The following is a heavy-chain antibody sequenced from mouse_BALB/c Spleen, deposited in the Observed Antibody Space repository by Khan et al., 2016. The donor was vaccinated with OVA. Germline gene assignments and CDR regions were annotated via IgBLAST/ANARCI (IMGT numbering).Heavy chain of an antibody. V-gene: IGHV1-7*01. CDR2: INPTSGYT. Sequence: VQLQESGTELAKPGASVKMSCKASGYTFTTYWMHRVKQRPGQGLEWIGYINPTSGYTDYNEKFKDKATLSADKSSSTAYMQLSSLTSEDSAVYYFARDRIDYWGQGTTLTVSS. CDR3: ARDRIDY. CDR1: GYTFTTYW. J-gene: IGHJ2*01.